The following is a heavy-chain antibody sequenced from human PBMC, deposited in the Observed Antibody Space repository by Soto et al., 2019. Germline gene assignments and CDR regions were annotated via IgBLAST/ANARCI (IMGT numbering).Heavy chain of an antibody. J-gene: IGHJ4*02. CDR3: ARLGENYYDSSGYSLSTRYHDY. Sequence: EVQLLESGGGLVQPGGSLRLSCAASGFTFSSYAMSWVRQAPGKGLEWVSAISGSGGTTYYADSVKGRFTISRDNSKNTLYLQMNSLRAEDTAVYYCARLGENYYDSSGYSLSTRYHDYWGQGTLVTVSS. V-gene: IGHV3-23*01. D-gene: IGHD3-22*01. CDR1: GFTFSSYA. CDR2: ISGSGGTT.